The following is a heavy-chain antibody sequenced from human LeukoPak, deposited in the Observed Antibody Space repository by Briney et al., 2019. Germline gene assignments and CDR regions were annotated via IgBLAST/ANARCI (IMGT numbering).Heavy chain of an antibody. D-gene: IGHD3-9*01. CDR2: VNPYSGNT. CDR3: VRGDRNYDILTGYPKSWFDP. V-gene: IGHV1-8*03. CDR1: GYTFTSNY. J-gene: IGHJ5*02. Sequence: ASVKVSCKAFGYTFTSNYMHWVRQATGQGLEWVGWVNPYSGNTGYAQKFQGRVTITRNTAISTAYMELSSLTSEDTAVYYCVRGDRNYDILTGYPKSWFDPWGQGTLVTVSS.